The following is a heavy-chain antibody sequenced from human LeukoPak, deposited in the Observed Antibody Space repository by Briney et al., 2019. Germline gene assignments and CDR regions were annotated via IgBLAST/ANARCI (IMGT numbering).Heavy chain of an antibody. CDR3: ARRAGYSSSWYDDY. CDR2: IYYSGST. D-gene: IGHD6-13*01. CDR1: GGSISSSSYY. J-gene: IGHJ4*02. V-gene: IGHV4-39*01. Sequence: SETLSLTCTVSGGSISSSSYYWGWIRQPPGKGLEWIGGIYYSGSTYYNPSLKSRVTISVDTSKNQFSLKLSSVTAADTAVYYCARRAGYSSSWYDDYWGQGTLVTVSS.